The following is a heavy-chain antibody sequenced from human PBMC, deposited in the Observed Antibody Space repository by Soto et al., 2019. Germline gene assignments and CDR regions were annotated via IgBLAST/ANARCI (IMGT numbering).Heavy chain of an antibody. V-gene: IGHV3-30*18. J-gene: IGHJ4*02. CDR1: GFTFSSYG. D-gene: IGHD5-12*01. Sequence: GGSLRLSCAASGFTFSSYGMHWVRQAPGKGLEWVAVISYDGSNKYYADSVKGRFTISRDNSKNTLYLQMNSLRAEDTAVYYCAKVNIVATTRIYYFDYWGQGTLVTVSS. CDR3: AKVNIVATTRIYYFDY. CDR2: ISYDGSNK.